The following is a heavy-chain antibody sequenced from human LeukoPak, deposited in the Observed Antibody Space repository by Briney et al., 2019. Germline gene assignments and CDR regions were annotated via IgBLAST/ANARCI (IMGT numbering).Heavy chain of an antibody. CDR3: ARGWGYCSSTSCYPGLDY. CDR2: ISSSGSTI. CDR1: GFTFSSYE. J-gene: IGHJ4*02. Sequence: GGSLRLSCAASGFTFSSYEMNWVRQAPGKGLEWVSYISSSGSTIYYADSVKGRFTISRDNAKNSLYLQMNSLRAEDTAVYYCARGWGYCSSTSCYPGLDYWGQGTLVTVSS. V-gene: IGHV3-48*03. D-gene: IGHD2-2*01.